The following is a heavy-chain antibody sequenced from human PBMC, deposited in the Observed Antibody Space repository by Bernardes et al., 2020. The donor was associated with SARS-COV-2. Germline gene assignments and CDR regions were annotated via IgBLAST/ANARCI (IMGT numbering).Heavy chain of an antibody. V-gene: IGHV3-9*01. CDR1: GFTFDDYA. CDR2: ISWNSGSI. CDR3: AKVNPLENGMDV. D-gene: IGHD1-1*01. J-gene: IGHJ6*02. Sequence: GGSLRLSCAASGFTFDDYAMHWVRQAPGKGLEWVSGISWNSGSIGYADSVKGRFTISRDNAKNSLYLQMNSLRAEDTALYYCAKVNPLENGMDVWGQGTTVTVSS.